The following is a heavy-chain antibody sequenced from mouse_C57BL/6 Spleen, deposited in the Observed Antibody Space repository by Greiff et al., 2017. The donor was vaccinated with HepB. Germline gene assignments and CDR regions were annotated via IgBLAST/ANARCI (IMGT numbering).Heavy chain of an antibody. CDR1: GYAFTNYL. Sequence: QVQLQQSGAELVRPGTSVKVSCKASGYAFTNYLIEWVKQRPGQGLEWIGVINPGSGGTNYNEKFKGKATLTADKSSSTAYMQLSSLTSEDSAVYFCARRGVYYDYDGVFDDWGQGTTLTVSS. CDR2: INPGSGGT. J-gene: IGHJ2*01. CDR3: ARRGVYYDYDGVFDD. V-gene: IGHV1-54*01. D-gene: IGHD2-4*01.